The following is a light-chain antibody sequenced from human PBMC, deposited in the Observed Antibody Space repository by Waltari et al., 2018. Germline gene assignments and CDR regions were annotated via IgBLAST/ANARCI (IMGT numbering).Light chain of an antibody. CDR2: GAS. Sequence: EIVLTQSPGTLSLSPGERATLSCRASQSVSSSYLAWYQQKPGKAPRVLIHGASNRATGIPDRFSGSGSGTDFTLTISRLEPKDFAVYYCQQYGSSPWTFGQGTKVEIK. CDR3: QQYGSSPWT. CDR1: QSVSSSY. V-gene: IGKV3-20*01. J-gene: IGKJ1*01.